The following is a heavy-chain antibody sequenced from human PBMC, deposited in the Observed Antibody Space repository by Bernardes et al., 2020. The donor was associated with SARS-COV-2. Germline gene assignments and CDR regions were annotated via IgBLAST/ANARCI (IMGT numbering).Heavy chain of an antibody. D-gene: IGHD1-26*01. V-gene: IGHV4-39*01. J-gene: IGHJ6*02. CDR3: ARQELHPLGYFNGLHV. Sequence: SETLSLTCTVSGGSICSSDYYWVWLLQPPGRGPEWIGTIYYSGTTYYSPSFQRLLTMSVDTSKNQFSLKLSPVTAADTAVYYGARQELHPLGYFNGLHVWGQGTTVTVSS. CDR1: GGSICSSDYY. CDR2: IYYSGTT.